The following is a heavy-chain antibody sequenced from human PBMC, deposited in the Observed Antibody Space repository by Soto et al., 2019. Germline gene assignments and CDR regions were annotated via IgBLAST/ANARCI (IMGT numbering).Heavy chain of an antibody. D-gene: IGHD3-10*01. CDR1: GFTFSDYA. CDR3: AKVVRVVDLAFDI. CDR2: VSGSGDNT. Sequence: EVQLLESGGGLVQPGGSLRLSCAASGFTFSDYAMNWIRQAPGKGLEWVSAVSGSGDNTWYADSVKGRFTISRDNSKNTLDLQMNSLRAEDTAVYYCAKVVRVVDLAFDIWGQGTMVTVSS. V-gene: IGHV3-23*01. J-gene: IGHJ3*02.